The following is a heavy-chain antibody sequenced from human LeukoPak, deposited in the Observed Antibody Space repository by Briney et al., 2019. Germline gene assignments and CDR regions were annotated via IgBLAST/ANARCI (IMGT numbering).Heavy chain of an antibody. J-gene: IGHJ4*02. CDR3: ARTSTRMATAGLVDY. V-gene: IGHV3-11*03. CDR2: ISSSSSYT. D-gene: IGHD5-24*01. Sequence: GGSLRLSCEASGFTFSDYYMSWIRQAPGKGLEWASYISSSSSYTNYADSVKGRFTISRDNPKNSLYLQMNSLRAEDTAVYYCARTSTRMATAGLVDYWGQGTLVTVSS. CDR1: GFTFSDYY.